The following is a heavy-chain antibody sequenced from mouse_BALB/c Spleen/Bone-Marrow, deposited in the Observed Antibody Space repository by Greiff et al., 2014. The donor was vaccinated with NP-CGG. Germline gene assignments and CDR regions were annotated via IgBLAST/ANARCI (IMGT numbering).Heavy chain of an antibody. CDR1: GFTFSDYY. V-gene: IGHV7-3*02. CDR3: VTDIDYDSDGAGTIDY. D-gene: IGHD2-4*01. CDR2: IRNKAYGDTI. J-gene: IGHJ4*01. Sequence: EGRLGESGGDLVQPGGSLRLSCATSGFTFSDYYISWVRQPPGKALEWLGFIRNKAYGDTIEYSASVKGRFTISRNNSQSNLYLQMNTLRAEASGTYYCVTDIDYDSDGAGTIDYWGQGTSVTVSS.